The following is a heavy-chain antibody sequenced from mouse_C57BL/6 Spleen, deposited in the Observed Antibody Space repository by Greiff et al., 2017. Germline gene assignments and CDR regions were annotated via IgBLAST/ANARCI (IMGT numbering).Heavy chain of an antibody. CDR2: IDPEDGET. CDR1: GFNIKDYY. D-gene: IGHD2-2*01. V-gene: IGHV14-2*01. CDR3: ARSRGYGYDAWFAY. Sequence: DVHLVESGAELVKPGASVKLSCTASGFNIKDYYMHWVKQRTEQGLEWIGRIDPEDGETKYAPKFQGKATITADTSSNTAYLQLSSLTSEDTAVYYCARSRGYGYDAWFAYWGQGTLVTVSA. J-gene: IGHJ3*01.